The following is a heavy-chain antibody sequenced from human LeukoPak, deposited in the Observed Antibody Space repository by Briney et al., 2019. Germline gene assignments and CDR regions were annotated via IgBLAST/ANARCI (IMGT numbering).Heavy chain of an antibody. Sequence: SETLSLTCTVSGGSISSYYWSWIRQPPGKGLEWIGYIYYSGSTNYNPSLKSRVTISVDKSKNQFSLKLSSVTAADTAVYYCARTPGIAVAGTGYFDYWGQGTLVTVSS. D-gene: IGHD6-19*01. V-gene: IGHV4-59*12. CDR2: IYYSGST. CDR1: GGSISSYY. CDR3: ARTPGIAVAGTGYFDY. J-gene: IGHJ4*02.